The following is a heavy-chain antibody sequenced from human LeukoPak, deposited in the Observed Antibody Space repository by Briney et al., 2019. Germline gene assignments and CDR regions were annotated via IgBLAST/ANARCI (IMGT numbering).Heavy chain of an antibody. CDR3: ARDLVVVPASPYYFDY. CDR1: GFTFSNYH. Sequence: GGSLRLSCAASGFTFSNYHMNWVRQAPGRGLEWVSYISKSASTTYYADSLKGRFTISRDTARNSVYLQMNSLTAEDTAVYYCARDLVVVPASPYYFDYSSQGSLVTVSS. D-gene: IGHD2-15*01. V-gene: IGHV3-48*01. CDR2: ISKSASTT. J-gene: IGHJ4*02.